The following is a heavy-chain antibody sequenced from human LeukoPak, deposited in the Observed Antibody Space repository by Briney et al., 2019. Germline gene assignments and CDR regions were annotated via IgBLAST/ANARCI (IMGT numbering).Heavy chain of an antibody. CDR3: ARGLAAAAVVTIDY. Sequence: ASVKVSCKASGYTFTSCAMNWVRQAPGQGREWMAGIIPIFGAAKYAQKFQGRVTITADESTSTAYMELSSLRSEDTAVYYCARGLAAAAVVTIDYWGQGTLVTVSS. CDR2: IIPIFGAA. V-gene: IGHV1-69*13. J-gene: IGHJ4*02. D-gene: IGHD6-13*01. CDR1: GYTFTSCA.